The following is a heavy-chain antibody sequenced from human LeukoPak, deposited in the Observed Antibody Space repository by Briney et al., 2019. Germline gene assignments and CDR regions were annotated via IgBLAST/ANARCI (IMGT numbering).Heavy chain of an antibody. Sequence: PGGSLRLSCAASGFTFSSYAMHWVRQAPGKGLEWVAVISYDGSNKYYADSVKGRFTISRDNSKNTLYPQMNSLRAEDTAVYYCAREPTAGGWNDGHYSDYWGQGTLVTVSS. D-gene: IGHD1-1*01. CDR2: ISYDGSNK. J-gene: IGHJ4*02. V-gene: IGHV3-30-3*01. CDR3: AREPTAGGWNDGHYSDY. CDR1: GFTFSSYA.